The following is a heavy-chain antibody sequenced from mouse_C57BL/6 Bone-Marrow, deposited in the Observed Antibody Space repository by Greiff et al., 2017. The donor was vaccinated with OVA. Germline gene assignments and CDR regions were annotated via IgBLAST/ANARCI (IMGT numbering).Heavy chain of an antibody. J-gene: IGHJ4*01. V-gene: IGHV1-80*01. CDR3: ARRQLRLHYAMDY. Sequence: QVQLKESGAELVKPGASVKISCKASGYAFSSYWMNWVKQRPGKGLEWIGQIYPGDGDTNYNGKFKGKATLTADKSSSTAYMQLSSLTSEDSAVYFCARRQLRLHYAMDYWGQGTSVTVSS. D-gene: IGHD3-2*02. CDR2: IYPGDGDT. CDR1: GYAFSSYW.